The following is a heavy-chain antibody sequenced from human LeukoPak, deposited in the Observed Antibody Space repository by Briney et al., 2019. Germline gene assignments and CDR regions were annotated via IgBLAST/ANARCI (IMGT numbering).Heavy chain of an antibody. CDR3: ARGPREYGYNEWYFDL. Sequence: SETLSLNCTVSAVSINSYYWRWLPQPPGQGLEWIRYIYYSGSTNYSPSLKSRVTISVDTSKNQFSLKLSSVTAADTAVYYCARGPREYGYNEWYFDLWGRGTLVTVSS. D-gene: IGHD5-24*01. V-gene: IGHV4-59*01. CDR1: AVSINSYY. J-gene: IGHJ2*01. CDR2: IYYSGST.